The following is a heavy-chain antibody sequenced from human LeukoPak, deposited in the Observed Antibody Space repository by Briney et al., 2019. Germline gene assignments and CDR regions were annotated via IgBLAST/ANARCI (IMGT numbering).Heavy chain of an antibody. V-gene: IGHV3-23*01. CDR3: AKDRVVHDY. Sequence: GGSLRLSCAASGFTLSSHAMSWVRQAPGKGLEWVSAISDTGSKTYYADSVKGRFTISRDNSKNTLYVQMNSLTVEDTAIYYCAKDRVVHDYWGQGALVTVSS. D-gene: IGHD2-15*01. CDR1: GFTLSSHA. CDR2: ISDTGSKT. J-gene: IGHJ4*02.